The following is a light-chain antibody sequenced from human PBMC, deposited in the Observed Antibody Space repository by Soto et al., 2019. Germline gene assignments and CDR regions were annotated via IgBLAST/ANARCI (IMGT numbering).Light chain of an antibody. V-gene: IGLV2-14*01. CDR3: SSYTSSSTLV. CDR2: DVS. CDR1: SSDVGGYNY. J-gene: IGLJ1*01. Sequence: QSALTQPASVPGSPGQSITISCTGTSSDVGGYNYVSWYQQHPGKAPKLMIYDVSNRPSGLSNRFSGSKSGNTASLTISGLQAEDEADYYCSSYTSSSTLVFGTGTKLTVL.